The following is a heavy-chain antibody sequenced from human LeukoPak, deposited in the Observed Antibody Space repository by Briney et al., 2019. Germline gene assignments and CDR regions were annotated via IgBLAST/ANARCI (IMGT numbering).Heavy chain of an antibody. Sequence: PSETLSLTCAVSGYSLSSGYYWGWIRQPPGKGLEWIGSIYHSGSTYYNPSLKSRVTISVDTSKNQFSLKLTSVTAADTAVYYCVREGSYRRGNWFDPWGQGTLVTVSS. CDR2: IYHSGST. CDR1: GYSLSSGYY. V-gene: IGHV4-38-2*01. D-gene: IGHD3-10*01. J-gene: IGHJ5*02. CDR3: VREGSYRRGNWFDP.